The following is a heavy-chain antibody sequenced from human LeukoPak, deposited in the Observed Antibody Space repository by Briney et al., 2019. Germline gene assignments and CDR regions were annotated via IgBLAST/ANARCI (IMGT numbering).Heavy chain of an antibody. CDR3: ARGRREVSMIVVVMTAVSYYLDV. V-gene: IGHV4-34*01. Sequence: SETLSLTCAVYGGSFSGYYWTWIRQAPGKGLEWIGEINPSGGISYNPSLKSRLTISVDASKNQFSLNLRSLTAADTAVYYCARGRREVSMIVVVMTAVSYYLDVWGKGTTVTVS. J-gene: IGHJ6*03. CDR1: GGSFSGYY. D-gene: IGHD3-22*01. CDR2: INPSGGI.